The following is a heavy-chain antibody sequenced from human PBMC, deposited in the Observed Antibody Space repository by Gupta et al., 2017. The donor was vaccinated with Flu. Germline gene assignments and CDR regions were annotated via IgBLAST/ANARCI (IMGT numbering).Heavy chain of an antibody. Sequence: EVQLVESGGGLVKPGGSLRLSCAASGFTFRRYTMNWFRQDPGKGLEWVSSISTSSDYIYYADSVRGRFTISRDNAKNSLYLQMSNLRAEDTAVYYCARDGEYGSGWPDPEYFHLGPGHPDHRLL. D-gene: IGHD6-25*01. CDR2: ISTSSDYI. CDR3: ARDGEYGSGWPDPEYFH. CDR1: GFTFRRYT. V-gene: IGHV3-21*01. J-gene: IGHJ1*01.